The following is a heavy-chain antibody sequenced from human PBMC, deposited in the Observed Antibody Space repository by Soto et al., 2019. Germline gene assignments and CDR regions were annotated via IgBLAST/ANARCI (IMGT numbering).Heavy chain of an antibody. J-gene: IGHJ6*02. D-gene: IGHD1-7*01. V-gene: IGHV1-2*02. CDR2: INPNSGGT. Sequence: QVQLVQSGAEVKKPGASVTVSCKASGYTFTGYYMHWVRQAPGHGLEWMGWINPNSGGTNYAQKFQGRVTKTRDTSISTAYMELSRLRSDDTAGYYCARTLGTRSLGGMDVWGQGTTVTDSS. CDR3: ARTLGTRSLGGMDV. CDR1: GYTFTGYY.